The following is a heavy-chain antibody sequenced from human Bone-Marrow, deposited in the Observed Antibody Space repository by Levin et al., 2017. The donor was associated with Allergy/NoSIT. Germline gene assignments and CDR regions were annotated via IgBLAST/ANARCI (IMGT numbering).Heavy chain of an antibody. Sequence: GGSLRLSCAASGFSFSTYSMNWVRQAPGRGLEWLSYISGSSNSIYYADSVKGRFSISRDNARNLLFLQMNSLRVEDAGVYFCARKRVQMWWHTDVAFDIWGHGTTVTVSS. J-gene: IGHJ3*02. D-gene: IGHD2-21*01. CDR1: GFSFSTYS. CDR2: ISGSSNSI. V-gene: IGHV3-48*01. CDR3: ARKRVQMWWHTDVAFDI.